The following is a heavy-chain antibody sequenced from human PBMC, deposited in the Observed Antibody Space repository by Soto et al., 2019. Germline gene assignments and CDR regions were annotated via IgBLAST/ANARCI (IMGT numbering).Heavy chain of an antibody. CDR3: AREKGRSGYVLFDY. D-gene: IGHD5-12*01. V-gene: IGHV4-31*03. J-gene: IGHJ4*02. Sequence: QVQLQESGPGLVKPSQTLSLTCTVSGASISSGNYYWSWISQRPGKGLEWIGYIHYSGSTYYNPSLKSRVTISVDTSKNQFSLKLSSVTAADTAVYYCAREKGRSGYVLFDYWGQGTLVTVSS. CDR1: GASISSGNYY. CDR2: IHYSGST.